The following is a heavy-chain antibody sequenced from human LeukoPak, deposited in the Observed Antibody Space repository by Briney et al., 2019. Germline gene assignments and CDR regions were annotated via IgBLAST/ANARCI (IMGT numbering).Heavy chain of an antibody. CDR1: GFTFSSHE. J-gene: IGHJ4*02. CDR2: ISSGGTTM. Sequence: GGSLRLSCAVSGFTFSSHEMNWVRQAPGKGLEWVSHISSGGTTMYYADSVKGRFTISRDNAKNSLYLQMNSLRTEDTALYYCAKVSLRMQRWLQLDYWGQGTLVTVSS. CDR3: AKVSLRMQRWLQLDY. V-gene: IGHV3-48*03. D-gene: IGHD5-24*01.